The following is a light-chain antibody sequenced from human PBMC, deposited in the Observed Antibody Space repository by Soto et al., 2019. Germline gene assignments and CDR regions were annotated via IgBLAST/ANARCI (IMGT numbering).Light chain of an antibody. CDR2: WSS. V-gene: IGKV4-1*01. Sequence: DIVMTQSPDSLAMSLGERATINCKSSQTVLYSSNNKNYLAWYQQKPGQPPKLLVYWSSTRESGVPDRFSGSGSGTDVTLTISSLQAEDVAVYYCQQYYSSPLTCGGGTKVEIK. J-gene: IGKJ4*01. CDR1: QTVLYSSNNKNY. CDR3: QQYYSSPLT.